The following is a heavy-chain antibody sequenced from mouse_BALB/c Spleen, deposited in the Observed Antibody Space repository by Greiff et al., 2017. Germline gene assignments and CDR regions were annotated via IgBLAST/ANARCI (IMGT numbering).Heavy chain of an antibody. CDR2: ISSGGSYT. CDR1: GFTFSSYA. Sequence: VQLKESGGGLVKPGGSLKLSCAASGFTFSSYAMSWVRQSPEKRLEWVAEISSGGSYTYYPDTVTGRFTISRDNAKNTLYLEMSSLRSEDTAMYYCARVDHYFDYWGQGTTLTVSS. V-gene: IGHV5-9-4*01. CDR3: ARVDHYFDY. J-gene: IGHJ2*01.